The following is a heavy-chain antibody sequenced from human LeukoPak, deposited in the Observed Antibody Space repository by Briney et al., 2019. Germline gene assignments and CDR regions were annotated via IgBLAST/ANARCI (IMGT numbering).Heavy chain of an antibody. V-gene: IGHV1-69*13. J-gene: IGHJ4*02. CDR2: IIPIFVTA. CDR3: ARVIVRAGYYFDY. D-gene: IGHD2-21*01. Sequence: SVKVSCKASGGTFISYAISWVRQAPGQGLEWMGGIIPIFVTANYAQKFQGRVTITADESTSTAYMELSSLRSEDTAVYYCARVIVRAGYYFDYWGQGTLVTVSS. CDR1: GGTFISYA.